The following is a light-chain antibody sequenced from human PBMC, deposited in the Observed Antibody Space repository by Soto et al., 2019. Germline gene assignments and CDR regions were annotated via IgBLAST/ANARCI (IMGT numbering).Light chain of an antibody. J-gene: IGKJ1*01. Sequence: EIVMTQSPATLSVSPGERVTLSCRAGQSVSRNLAWYQQKPGRAPRLLVYGASTRATGIPARFSGSGSGTEFALTISSLQSEDFAVYYCQQYSNWPTFGQGTKVEIK. V-gene: IGKV3-15*01. CDR2: GAS. CDR3: QQYSNWPT. CDR1: QSVSRN.